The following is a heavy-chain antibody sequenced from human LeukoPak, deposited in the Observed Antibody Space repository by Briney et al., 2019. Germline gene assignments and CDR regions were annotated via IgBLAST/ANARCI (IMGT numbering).Heavy chain of an antibody. V-gene: IGHV3-74*01. CDR1: GFIFSSYW. J-gene: IGHJ6*03. Sequence: GGSLRLSCAASGFIFSSYWMQWVRQVPGKGLESVSRIKSDGRSTTYADSVKGRFSISRDNAKNTLYLQMNSLRADDTAVYYCARGRVTSNYYYFYHMDLWGKGTTVTVSS. CDR3: ARGRVTSNYYYFYHMDL. CDR2: IKSDGRST. D-gene: IGHD4-17*01.